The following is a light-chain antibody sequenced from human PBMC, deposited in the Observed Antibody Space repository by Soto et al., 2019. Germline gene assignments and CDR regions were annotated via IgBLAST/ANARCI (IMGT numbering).Light chain of an antibody. J-gene: IGKJ1*01. Sequence: DIQMTQSPSSLSASIGDRVTITCRASQGISSYLAWYQQKPGKVPKLLIYAASTLQSGVPSRFSGSGSGTDFTLTISSLQPEDVALYYCHQRQSWPRTFGQGTKVDI. CDR2: AAS. CDR1: QGISSY. CDR3: HQRQSWPRT. V-gene: IGKV1-27*01.